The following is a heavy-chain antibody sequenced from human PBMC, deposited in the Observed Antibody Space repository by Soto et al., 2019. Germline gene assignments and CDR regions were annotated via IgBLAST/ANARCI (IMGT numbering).Heavy chain of an antibody. Sequence: PGGSLRLSCAASGFTFSSYAMSWVRQAPGKGLEWVSAISGSGGSTYYADSVKGRLTISRDNSKNTLYLQMNSLRAEDTAVYYCAKALAGGWYYYYGMDVWGQGTTVTVSS. V-gene: IGHV3-23*01. D-gene: IGHD6-19*01. J-gene: IGHJ6*02. CDR2: ISGSGGST. CDR1: GFTFSSYA. CDR3: AKALAGGWYYYYGMDV.